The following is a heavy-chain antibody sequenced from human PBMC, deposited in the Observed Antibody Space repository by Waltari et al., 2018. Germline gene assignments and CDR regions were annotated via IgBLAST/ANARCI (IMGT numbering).Heavy chain of an antibody. D-gene: IGHD3-10*01. J-gene: IGHJ4*02. CDR3: ARDPFAPFY. Sequence: QVQPVQSGAEVKKPGASVTVSCKASGYTFPSYGISWVRQAPGQGLEWMGWINPYNGNTKYIERLQGRVTLTTDTSPNTAYMELRSLRSDDTAMYYCARDPFAPFYWGQGTLVTVSS. CDR2: INPYNGNT. V-gene: IGHV1-18*01. CDR1: GYTFPSYG.